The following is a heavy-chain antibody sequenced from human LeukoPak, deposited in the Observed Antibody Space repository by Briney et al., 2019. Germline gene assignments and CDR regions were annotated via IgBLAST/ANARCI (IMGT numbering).Heavy chain of an antibody. D-gene: IGHD5-18*01. J-gene: IGHJ4*02. CDR2: ISHDGSNK. V-gene: IGHV3-30*18. CDR1: GFTFSFFG. CDR3: AKGGYTCDWGGYFDY. Sequence: GRSLRLSCAVSGFTFSFFGMHWVRQAPGKGLEWVAVISHDGSNKYPADSVKGRFTISRDSSKNTLYLQMNSLRVEDTAVYYCAKGGYTCDWGGYFDYWGQGTLVTVSS.